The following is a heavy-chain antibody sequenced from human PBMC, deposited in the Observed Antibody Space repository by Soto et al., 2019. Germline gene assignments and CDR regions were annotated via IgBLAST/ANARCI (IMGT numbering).Heavy chain of an antibody. D-gene: IGHD1-26*01. V-gene: IGHV3-30-3*01. CDR1: GFTFSSYA. Sequence: QVQLVESGGGVVQPGRSRRLSCAASGFTFSSYAMHWVRQAPGKGLEWVAVISYDGSNKYYADSVKGRFTIYRDNSQNTLYLQMNSLRAEDTAVYYCARDFVIVGATRGSDWGQGTLVTVSS. CDR2: ISYDGSNK. CDR3: ARDFVIVGATRGSD. J-gene: IGHJ4*02.